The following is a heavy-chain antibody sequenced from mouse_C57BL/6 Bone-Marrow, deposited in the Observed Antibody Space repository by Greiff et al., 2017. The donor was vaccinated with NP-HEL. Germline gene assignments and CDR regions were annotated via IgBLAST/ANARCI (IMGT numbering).Heavy chain of an antibody. Sequence: EVKLMESGGGLVKPGGSLKLSCAASGFTFSSYAMSWVRQTPEKRLEWVATIIDGGSYTYYPDNVKGRFTISRDNAKNNLYLQMSHLKSEDTAMYYCARDGDYYGSSFYYFDYWGQGTTLTVSS. J-gene: IGHJ2*01. CDR1: GFTFSSYA. V-gene: IGHV5-4*01. D-gene: IGHD1-1*01. CDR2: IIDGGSYT. CDR3: ARDGDYYGSSFYYFDY.